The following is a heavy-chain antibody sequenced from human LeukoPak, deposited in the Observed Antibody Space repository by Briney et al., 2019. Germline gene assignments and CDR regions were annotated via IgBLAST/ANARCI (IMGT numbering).Heavy chain of an antibody. Sequence: KPSETLSLTCAVSGSSISRGYYWGWIRQPPGTGLEWMGSIYHSGSTYYNPSLKSRVTISVDTSKNQFSLKLSSVTAADTAVYYCARGDYSNYFDYWGQGTLVTVSS. CDR2: IYHSGST. CDR3: ARGDYSNYFDY. J-gene: IGHJ4*02. CDR1: GSSISRGYY. D-gene: IGHD4-11*01. V-gene: IGHV4-38-2*01.